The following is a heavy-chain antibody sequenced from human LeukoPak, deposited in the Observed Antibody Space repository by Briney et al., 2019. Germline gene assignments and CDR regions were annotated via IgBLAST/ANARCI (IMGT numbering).Heavy chain of an antibody. Sequence: SETLSLTCTVSGYSISSGYYWGWIRQPPGKGLEWIGSIYHSGSTYYNPSLKSRVTISVDTSKNQFSLKLSSVTAADTAVYYCARSSGGFDSWGQGTLVTVSS. CDR3: ARSSGGFDS. V-gene: IGHV4-38-2*02. CDR1: GYSISSGYY. J-gene: IGHJ5*01. CDR2: IYHSGST.